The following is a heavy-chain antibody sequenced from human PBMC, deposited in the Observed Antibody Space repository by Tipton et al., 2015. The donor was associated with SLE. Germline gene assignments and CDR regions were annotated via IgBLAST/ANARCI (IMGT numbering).Heavy chain of an antibody. CDR3: AKDKGSGRPYYFDY. CDR1: GFTFSSYW. V-gene: IGHV3-7*01. CDR2: IKQDGSEK. Sequence: SLRLSCAASGFTFSSYWMSWVRQAPGKGLEWVANIKQDGSEKYYVDSVKGRFTISRDNAKNSLYLQMNSLRAEDTAVYYCAKDKGSGRPYYFDYWGQGTLVTVSS. D-gene: IGHD1-26*01. J-gene: IGHJ4*02.